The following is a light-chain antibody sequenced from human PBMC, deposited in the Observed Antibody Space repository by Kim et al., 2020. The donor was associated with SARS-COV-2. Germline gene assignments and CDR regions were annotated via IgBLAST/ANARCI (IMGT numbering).Light chain of an antibody. Sequence: EILMTQSPATLSVSPGERATLSCRASQSVSSNLAWYQQKPGQAPRLLIYGASTRATGIPARFSGSGSGTEFTLTISSLQSEDFAVYYCQQYNNWPPVTFDQGTKVDIK. V-gene: IGKV3-15*01. CDR3: QQYNNWPPVT. J-gene: IGKJ1*01. CDR2: GAS. CDR1: QSVSSN.